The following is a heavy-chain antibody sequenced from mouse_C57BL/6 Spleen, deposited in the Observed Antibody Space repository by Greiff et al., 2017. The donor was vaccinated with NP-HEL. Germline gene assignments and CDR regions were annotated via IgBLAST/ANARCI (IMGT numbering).Heavy chain of an antibody. V-gene: IGHV1-72*01. Sequence: VQLQQPGAELVKPGASVKLSCKASGYTFTSYWMHWVKQRPGRGLEWIGRIDPNSGGTKYNEKFKSKATLTVDKPSSTAYMQLSSLTSEDSAVYYCARPLYYYGSSWDFDYWGQGTTLTVSS. D-gene: IGHD1-1*01. CDR1: GYTFTSYW. CDR3: ARPLYYYGSSWDFDY. J-gene: IGHJ2*01. CDR2: IDPNSGGT.